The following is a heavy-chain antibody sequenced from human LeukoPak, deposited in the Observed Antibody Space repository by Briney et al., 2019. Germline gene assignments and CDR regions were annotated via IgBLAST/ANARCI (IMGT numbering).Heavy chain of an antibody. CDR2: MNPDGSTR. J-gene: IGHJ4*02. Sequence: PGGSLRLSCAASGFTFSNAWMSWVRQAPGKGLEWVADMNPDGSTRVYVDSVQGRFTISRDNAKNSVYLQINSLKGEDTAVYYCARDPFHGALDYWGQGTLVTVSS. CDR3: ARDPFHGALDY. CDR1: GFTFSNAW. D-gene: IGHD4/OR15-4a*01. V-gene: IGHV3-7*01.